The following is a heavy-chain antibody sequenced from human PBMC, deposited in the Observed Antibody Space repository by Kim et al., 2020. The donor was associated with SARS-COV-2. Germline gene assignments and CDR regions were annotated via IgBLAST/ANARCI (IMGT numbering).Heavy chain of an antibody. J-gene: IGHJ6*02. D-gene: IGHD2-21*01. CDR1: GDSVSSGSHY. Sequence: SETLSLTCTVSGDSVSSGSHYWAWVRQVPGVGLEWLGYMRYGGNPYHNPSLRGRLTISLDTSENRVSLHLSSVTAADTAVYYLARDPFNSIWLMDVWG. CDR3: ARDPFNSIWLMDV. V-gene: IGHV4-31*03. CDR2: MRYGGNP.